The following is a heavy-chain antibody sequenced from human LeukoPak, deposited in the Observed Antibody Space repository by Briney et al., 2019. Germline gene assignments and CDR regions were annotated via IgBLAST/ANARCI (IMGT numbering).Heavy chain of an antibody. CDR1: GFTVSSYY. V-gene: IGHV3-66*01. Sequence: PGGSQRLSCAASGFTVSSYYMSWDRQAPGKGLEWVSVIYSGGSTYYADSVKGRFTISRDNSKNTLYLQMNSLRAEDTAVYYCARGVHSSSWYLGYYFDYWGQGTLVTVSS. J-gene: IGHJ4*02. CDR2: IYSGGST. D-gene: IGHD6-13*01. CDR3: ARGVHSSSWYLGYYFDY.